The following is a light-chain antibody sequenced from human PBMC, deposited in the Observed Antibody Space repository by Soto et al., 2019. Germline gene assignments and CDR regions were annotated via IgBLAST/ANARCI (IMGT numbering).Light chain of an antibody. V-gene: IGKV3-15*01. J-gene: IGKJ1*01. CDR3: QQYQNLWT. CDR2: GAS. CDR1: QSISST. Sequence: EIVLTQSPATLSVSPGERATLSCRASQSISSTLAWYQQKPGQAPRLLIYGASTRATGIPARFSGSGSGTEFTLTISSLQSEDFALYYCQQYQNLWTFGQGTKVDIK.